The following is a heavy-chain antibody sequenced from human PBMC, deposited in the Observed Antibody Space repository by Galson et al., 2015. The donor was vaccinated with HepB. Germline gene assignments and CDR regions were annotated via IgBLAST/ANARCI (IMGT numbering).Heavy chain of an antibody. D-gene: IGHD3-10*01. V-gene: IGHV3-23*01. CDR3: AKKRGYYGSGTFPFDY. Sequence: SLRLSCAASGFAFSSYAMCWVRQAPGKGLEWVSTITSSGGSTYYADSVKGRFTISRDNAKTTLYLQMNSLRAEDTAVYYCAKKRGYYGSGTFPFDYWGQGTLVTVSS. J-gene: IGHJ4*02. CDR2: ITSSGGST. CDR1: GFAFSSYA.